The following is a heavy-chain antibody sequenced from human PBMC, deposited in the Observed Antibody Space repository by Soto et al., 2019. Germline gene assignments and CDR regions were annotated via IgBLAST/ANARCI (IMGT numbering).Heavy chain of an antibody. CDR3: ASEGQVHTPAFVY. CDR2: ISPMFGAA. D-gene: IGHD3-10*01. J-gene: IGHJ4*02. V-gene: IGHV1-69*19. Sequence: QVQLVQSGAEMKKPGSSVKVSCQSSGGTFNTYAMNWVRQAPGQGPEWMGDISPMFGAANYAPKFQGRVTITADESTCTSYMQLSSLTSEDTALYFCASEGQVHTPAFVYWGQGTLVTVSS. CDR1: GGTFNTYA.